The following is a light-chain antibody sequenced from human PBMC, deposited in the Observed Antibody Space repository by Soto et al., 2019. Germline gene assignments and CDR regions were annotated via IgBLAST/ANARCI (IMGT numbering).Light chain of an antibody. V-gene: IGKV3-20*01. J-gene: IGKJ4*01. Sequence: EIVLTQSPGTLSLSQGERATLSCRASQSVSNNYLAWYQQKPGQAPRLLIYGASNRATGIPDRFSGSGSGTEFTLTISSLQPEDFATYYCLQLNSYPLTFGGGTKVDI. CDR3: LQLNSYPLT. CDR2: GAS. CDR1: QSVSNNY.